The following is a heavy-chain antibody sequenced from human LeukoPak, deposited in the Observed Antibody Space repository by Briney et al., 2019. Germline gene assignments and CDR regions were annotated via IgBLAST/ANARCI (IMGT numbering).Heavy chain of an antibody. V-gene: IGHV4-34*01. D-gene: IGHD1-26*01. CDR2: IDHSGST. CDR1: GGSFSDYY. J-gene: IGHJ6*03. Sequence: SETLSLTCAVYGGSFSDYYWSWIRQPPGKGLEWIGEIDHSGSTNYNPSFKSRVTISVDSSKNQFSLKLSSVTAADTAVYYCARREMGPTFYYYYYMDVWGKGTTVTVSS. CDR3: ARREMGPTFYYYYYMDV.